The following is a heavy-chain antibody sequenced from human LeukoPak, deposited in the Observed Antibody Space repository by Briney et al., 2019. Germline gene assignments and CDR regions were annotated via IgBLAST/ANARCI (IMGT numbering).Heavy chain of an antibody. CDR1: GYTFTGNY. Sequence: ASMKVSCKASGYTFTGNYIHWVRQAPGRGLEWMGWINPNSGGTKYAQKFQGRVTLTSDTSITTAYLDLASLTSDDTAVYYCARLLAGGNAFDIWGQGTMLAVSS. CDR2: INPNSGGT. V-gene: IGHV1-2*02. D-gene: IGHD3-16*01. J-gene: IGHJ3*02. CDR3: ARLLAGGNAFDI.